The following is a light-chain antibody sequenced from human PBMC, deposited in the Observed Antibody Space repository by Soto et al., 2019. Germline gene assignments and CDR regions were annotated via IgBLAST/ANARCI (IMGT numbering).Light chain of an antibody. J-gene: IGKJ2*01. CDR2: DAS. CDR3: HQYGSSLHT. CDR1: QSVASSY. Sequence: EIVLTQSPGTLSLSPGERATLSCRASQSVASSYLAWYQQKPGQSPRLLIYDASSRATGIPDRFSGSGSGTDFTLTINRLEPEDFAVYFCHQYGSSLHTFGQGTNLEIK. V-gene: IGKV3-20*01.